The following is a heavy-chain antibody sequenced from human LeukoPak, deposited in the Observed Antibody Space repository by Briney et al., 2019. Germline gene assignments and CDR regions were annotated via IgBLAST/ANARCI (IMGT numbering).Heavy chain of an antibody. CDR3: ARDKYSTSPQDH. D-gene: IGHD2/OR15-2a*01. CDR1: GFTFSSYD. V-gene: IGHV3-23*01. Sequence: GGSLRLSCVASGFTFSSYDMSWVRQAPGKGLEWVSAISGSGGSIYYPDSVKGRFTISRENSKNAVYLQMNSLRAEDTAIYYCARDKYSTSPQDHWGQGTLVSVSS. J-gene: IGHJ4*02. CDR2: ISGSGGSI.